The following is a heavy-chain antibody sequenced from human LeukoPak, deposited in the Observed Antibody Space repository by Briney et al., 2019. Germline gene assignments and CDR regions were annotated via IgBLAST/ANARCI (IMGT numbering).Heavy chain of an antibody. V-gene: IGHV4-34*01. Sequence: PSETLSLTCAVYGGSFSGYYWSWIRQPPGKGLEWIGEINHSGSTNYNPSLKSRVTISVDTSKNQFSLKLSSVTAADTAVYYCARGDSVDYYYGSGSYYKGGNWFDPWGQGTLVTVSS. CDR2: INHSGST. J-gene: IGHJ5*02. CDR3: ARGDSVDYYYGSGSYYKGGNWFDP. D-gene: IGHD3-10*01. CDR1: GGSFSGYY.